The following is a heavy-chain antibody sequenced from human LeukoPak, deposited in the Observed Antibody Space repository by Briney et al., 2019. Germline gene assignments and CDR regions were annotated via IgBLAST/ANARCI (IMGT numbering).Heavy chain of an antibody. CDR3: ARGLSTPGPFDY. Sequence: ASVKVSCKASGGTFSSYAISWVRQAPGQGLEWMGGIIPIFGTANYAQKFQGRVTITTDESTSTAYMELSSLRSEDTAVYYCARGLSTPGPFDYWGQGTLVTVSS. CDR1: GGTFSSYA. CDR2: IIPIFGTA. D-gene: IGHD2-2*01. J-gene: IGHJ4*02. V-gene: IGHV1-69*05.